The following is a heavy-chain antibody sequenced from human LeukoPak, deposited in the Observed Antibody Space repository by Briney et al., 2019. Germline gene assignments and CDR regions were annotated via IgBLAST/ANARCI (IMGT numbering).Heavy chain of an antibody. D-gene: IGHD2-21*02. CDR2: IYSGGST. J-gene: IGHJ4*02. Sequence: PGRSLRLSCAVSGFNFTIYGMHWVRQAPGKGLEWVSVIYSGGSTYYADSVKGRFTISRDNSKNTLYLQMNSLRAEDTAVYYCASPASWRGGDYPLFDYWGQGTLVTVSS. CDR3: ASPASWRGGDYPLFDY. V-gene: IGHV3-66*01. CDR1: GFNFTIYG.